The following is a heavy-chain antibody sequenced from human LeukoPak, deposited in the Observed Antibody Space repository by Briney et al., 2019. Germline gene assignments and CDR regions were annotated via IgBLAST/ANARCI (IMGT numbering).Heavy chain of an antibody. CDR1: GGSFSGYY. CDR3: ARGRNWETFYHYCMDV. D-gene: IGHD1-14*01. Sequence: SETRSLTCGVSGGSFSGYYWTWIRQLPGKWLEWMGEINHSGNTIYNPSLKSRVTISIDTSKNQISLNMRSVTAADTAVYYCARGRNWETFYHYCMDVWGNGTTVTVSS. CDR2: INHSGNT. J-gene: IGHJ6*03. V-gene: IGHV4-34*01.